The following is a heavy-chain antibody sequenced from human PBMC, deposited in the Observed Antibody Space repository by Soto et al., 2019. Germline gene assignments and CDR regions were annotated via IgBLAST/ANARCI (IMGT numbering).Heavy chain of an antibody. J-gene: IGHJ4*02. CDR1: GLTFSSYA. CDR3: AKARREYSSSPLALYYFDY. CDR2: ISGSGGST. V-gene: IGHV3-23*01. D-gene: IGHD6-6*01. Sequence: PGGSLRLSCAASGLTFSSYAMSWVRQAPGKGLEWVSAISGSGGSTYYADSVKGRFTISRDNSKNTLYLQMNSLRAEDTAVYYCAKARREYSSSPLALYYFDYWGQGTLVTVSS.